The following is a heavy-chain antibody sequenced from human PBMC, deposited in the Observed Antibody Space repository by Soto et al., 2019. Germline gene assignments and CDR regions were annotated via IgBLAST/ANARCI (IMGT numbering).Heavy chain of an antibody. CDR2: INAGNGNT. V-gene: IGHV1-3*01. CDR1: GYTFTSYA. Sequence: VKVSCKASGYTFTSYAMHWVRQAPGQRLEWMGWINAGNGNTKYSQKFQGRVTITRDTSASTAYMELSSLRSEDTAVYYCARDFKTDSVRRPFDPWGQGTLVTVSS. J-gene: IGHJ5*02. CDR3: ARDFKTDSVRRPFDP. D-gene: IGHD1-1*01.